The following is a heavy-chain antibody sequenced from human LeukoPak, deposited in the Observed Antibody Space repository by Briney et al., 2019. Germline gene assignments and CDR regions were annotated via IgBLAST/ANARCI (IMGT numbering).Heavy chain of an antibody. J-gene: IGHJ5*02. V-gene: IGHV3-21*01. Sequence: GGSLRLSCAASRFTFSTYGMSWVRQAPGKGLEWVSSISGSGGSTNYADSVKGRFTISRDNAKNSLYLQMNSLRAEDTAVYYCARDRREQQPWPNWFDPWGQGTLVTVSS. CDR3: ARDRREQQPWPNWFDP. CDR1: RFTFSTYG. D-gene: IGHD6-13*01. CDR2: ISGSGGST.